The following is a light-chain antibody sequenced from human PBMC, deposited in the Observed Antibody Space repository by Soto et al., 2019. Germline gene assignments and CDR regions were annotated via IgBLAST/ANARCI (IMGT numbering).Light chain of an antibody. V-gene: IGKV1-5*03. CDR2: KAS. CDR3: QHYNSYSEA. CDR1: QTISSW. Sequence: DIQVTQSPSTLSGSVGDRVTITCRASQTISSWLAWYQQKPGKAPKLLIYKASTLKSGVPSRFSGSGSGTEFTLTISSLQPDDFATYYRQHYNSYSEAFGQGTKVDIK. J-gene: IGKJ1*01.